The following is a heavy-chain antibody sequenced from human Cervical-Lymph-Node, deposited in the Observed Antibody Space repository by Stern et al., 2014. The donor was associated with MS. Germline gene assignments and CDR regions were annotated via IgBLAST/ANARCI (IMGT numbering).Heavy chain of an antibody. D-gene: IGHD1-1*01. Sequence: VQLVESGGGVVQPGRSLRLSCAASGFGFSSYAMHWVRQAPGKGLEWMAVISYDGSNEYYADSVKGRFTISRDNSKNTMYLQMNSLRVEDTAVYFCARGIQEGGTYFQHWGQGTLVTVSS. CDR3: ARGIQEGGTYFQH. J-gene: IGHJ1*01. CDR2: ISYDGSNE. V-gene: IGHV3-30*01. CDR1: GFGFSSYA.